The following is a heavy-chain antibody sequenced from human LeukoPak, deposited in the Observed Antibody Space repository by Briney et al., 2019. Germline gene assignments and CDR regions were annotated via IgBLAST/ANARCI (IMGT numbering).Heavy chain of an antibody. CDR2: ISWNSGSI. CDR3: AKDMVRYCSSTSCYSPMDV. J-gene: IGHJ6*03. D-gene: IGHD2-2*02. V-gene: IGHV3-9*01. Sequence: PGRSLRLSCAASGFTFDDYAMHWVRHAPGKGLEWVSGISWNSGSIVYADSVKGRFTISRDNAKNSLYLQMNSLRAEDTALYYCAKDMVRYCSSTSCYSPMDVWGKGTTVTVSS. CDR1: GFTFDDYA.